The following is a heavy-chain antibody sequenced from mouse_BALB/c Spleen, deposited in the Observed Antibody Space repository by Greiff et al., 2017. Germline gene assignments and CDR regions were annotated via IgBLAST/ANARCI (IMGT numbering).Heavy chain of an antibody. CDR2: IWAGGST. V-gene: IGHV2-9*02. D-gene: IGHD1-1*01. CDR3: ARRYYGSSYDYYAMDY. CDR1: GFSLTSYG. Sequence: VQGVESGPGLVAPSQSLSITCTVSGFSLTSYGVHWVRQPPGKGLEWLGVIWAGGSTNYNSALMSRLSISKDNSKSQVFLKMNSLQTDDTAMYYCARRYYGSSYDYYAMDYWGQGTSVTVSS. J-gene: IGHJ4*01.